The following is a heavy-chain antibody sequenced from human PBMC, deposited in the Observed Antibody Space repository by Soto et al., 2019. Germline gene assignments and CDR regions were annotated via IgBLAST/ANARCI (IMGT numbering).Heavy chain of an antibody. Sequence: QVQLVESGGGLVKPGGSLRLSCAGSGFTFSDYYMSWIRQAPGKVLEWVSYISSSGSTIYYADSVKGRFTISRDNAKNSLYLQMNSLRAEDTAVYYCARVAALYDPLNWFDPWGQGTLVTVSS. CDR3: ARVAALYDPLNWFDP. D-gene: IGHD2-8*01. V-gene: IGHV3-11*01. CDR1: GFTFSDYY. J-gene: IGHJ5*02. CDR2: ISSSGSTI.